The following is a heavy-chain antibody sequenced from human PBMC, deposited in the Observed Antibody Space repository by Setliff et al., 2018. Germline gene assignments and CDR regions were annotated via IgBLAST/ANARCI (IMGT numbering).Heavy chain of an antibody. CDR3: ARGQPTYMDV. J-gene: IGHJ6*03. V-gene: IGHV4-59*11. CDR1: GGSISSHY. D-gene: IGHD6-13*01. Sequence: PSETLSLTCTVSGGSISSHYWSWIRQPPGKGLEWIGYIYYSGSTNYNPSLKSRVTISVDTSKNQFSLKLSSVTAADTAVYYCARGQPTYMDVWGKGTTVTVSS. CDR2: IYYSGST.